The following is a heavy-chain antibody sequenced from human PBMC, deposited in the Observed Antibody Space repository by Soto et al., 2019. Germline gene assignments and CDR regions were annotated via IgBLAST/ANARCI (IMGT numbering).Heavy chain of an antibody. CDR3: ARASDGYRSGWYVGYFDX. V-gene: IGHV1-18*04. CDR2: IRAYNGYT. D-gene: IGHD6-19*01. CDR1: GYTFTSFG. J-gene: IGHJ4*02. Sequence: ASVKVSCKASGYTFTSFGISWVRQAPGQGLEWMGWIRAYNGYTNYAQKFQGRVKITTDTSTSTAYMELRSLISDDTAVYYCARASDGYRSGWYVGYFDXWGQGTLVTVS.